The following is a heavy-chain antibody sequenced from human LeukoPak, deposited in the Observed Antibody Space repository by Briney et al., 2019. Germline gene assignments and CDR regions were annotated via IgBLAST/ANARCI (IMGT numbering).Heavy chain of an antibody. Sequence: SETLSLTCTVSGGSISSYYWSWIRQPPGKGLEWIGYIYHSGSTNYNPSLKSRVTISVDTSKNQISLKLSSVTAADTAVYYCAREGSDSSGYYYLHYWGQGTLVTVSS. CDR2: IYHSGST. V-gene: IGHV4-59*01. D-gene: IGHD3-22*01. J-gene: IGHJ4*02. CDR3: AREGSDSSGYYYLHY. CDR1: GGSISSYY.